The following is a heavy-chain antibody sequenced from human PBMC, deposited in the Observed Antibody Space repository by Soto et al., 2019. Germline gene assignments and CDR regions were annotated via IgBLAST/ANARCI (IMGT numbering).Heavy chain of an antibody. CDR1: GFTFSSYS. Sequence: GGSLRLSCAASGFTFSSYSMNWVRQAPGKGLEWVSSISSSSSYIYYADSVKGRFTISRDNAKNSLYLQMNSLRAEDTAVYYCARDVGDYYDSSGYSYGMDVWGQGTTVTAP. V-gene: IGHV3-21*01. J-gene: IGHJ6*02. D-gene: IGHD3-22*01. CDR3: ARDVGDYYDSSGYSYGMDV. CDR2: ISSSSSYI.